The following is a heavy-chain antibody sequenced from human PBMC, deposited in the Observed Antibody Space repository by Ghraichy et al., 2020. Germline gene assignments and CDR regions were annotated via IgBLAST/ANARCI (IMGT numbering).Heavy chain of an antibody. CDR2: IYYSGST. CDR1: GGSISSSSYY. Sequence: SETLSLTCTVSGGSISSSSYYWGWIRQPPGKGLEWIGSIYYSGSTYYNPSLKSRVTISVDTSKNQFSLKLSSVTAADTAVYYCASQARLRYFDWFLREYYFDYWGQGTLVTVSS. V-gene: IGHV4-39*01. D-gene: IGHD3-9*01. J-gene: IGHJ4*02. CDR3: ASQARLRYFDWFLREYYFDY.